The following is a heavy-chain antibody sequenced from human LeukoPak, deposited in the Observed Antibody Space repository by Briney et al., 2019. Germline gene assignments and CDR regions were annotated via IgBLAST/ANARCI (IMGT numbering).Heavy chain of an antibody. CDR3: ARGVYTYGMDV. D-gene: IGHD1-14*01. J-gene: IGHJ6*02. CDR1: GYTFTGYY. V-gene: IGHV1-3*01. Sequence: GASVKVSCKASGYTFTGYYMHWVRQAPGQGLEWMGWINAGNGNTKYSQKFQGRVTITRDTSASTAYMELSSLRSEDTAVYYCARGVYTYGMDVWGQGTTVTVSS. CDR2: INAGNGNT.